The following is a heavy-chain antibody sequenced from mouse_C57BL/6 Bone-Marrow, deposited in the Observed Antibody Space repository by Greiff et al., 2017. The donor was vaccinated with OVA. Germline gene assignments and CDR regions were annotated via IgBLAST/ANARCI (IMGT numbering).Heavy chain of an antibody. D-gene: IGHD2-3*01. V-gene: IGHV1-61*01. CDR3: ARGGVTPFAY. J-gene: IGHJ3*01. CDR2: IYPSDSET. Sequence: QVQLQQPGAELVRPGSSVKLSCKASGYTFTSYWMDWVKQRPGQGLEWIGNIYPSDSETHYNQKFKDKATLTVDKSSSTAYMQLSSLTSEDSAVYYCARGGVTPFAYWGKGTLVTVSA. CDR1: GYTFTSYW.